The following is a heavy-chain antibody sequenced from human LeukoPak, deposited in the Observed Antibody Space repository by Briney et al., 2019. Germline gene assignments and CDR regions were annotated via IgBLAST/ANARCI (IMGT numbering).Heavy chain of an antibody. D-gene: IGHD1-20*01. J-gene: IGHJ4*02. CDR2: ISSTGTYI. CDR3: ARVIGYNWNYVDY. Sequence: GGSLRLSCAASGFTVSTYSMNWVRQAPGKGLEWVSSISSTGTYIYYADSVKGRFTISRDNAKNSLYLQMNSLRAEDTAVYFCARVIGYNWNYVDYWGQGTLLTVSS. V-gene: IGHV3-21*01. CDR1: GFTVSTYS.